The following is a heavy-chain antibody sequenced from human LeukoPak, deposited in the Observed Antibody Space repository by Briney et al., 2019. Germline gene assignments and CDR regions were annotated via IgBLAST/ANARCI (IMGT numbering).Heavy chain of an antibody. CDR3: AADVPSSIWYERAFEI. CDR1: GYTFTGYY. D-gene: IGHD6-13*01. Sequence: APVKVSCKASGYTFTGYYMHWVRQAPGQGLEWMGWINPNGGGTNYAQKFQGRVTMTRDTSISTAYMELSRLISDDTAVYYFAADVPSSIWYERAFEICGQGTMVTVSS. J-gene: IGHJ3*02. V-gene: IGHV1-2*02. CDR2: INPNGGGT.